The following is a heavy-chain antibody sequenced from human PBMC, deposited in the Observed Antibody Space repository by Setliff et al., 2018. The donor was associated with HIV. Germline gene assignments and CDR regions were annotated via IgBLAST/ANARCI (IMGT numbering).Heavy chain of an antibody. CDR1: GYNFNTYY. D-gene: IGHD2-2*01. CDR2: INPGSRSA. V-gene: IGHV1-46*02. CDR3: ARVYCSTTSCNDEYFYDY. Sequence: ASVKVSCKASGYNFNTYYMHFIRQAPGHGLEWMGVINPGSRSADYAQKFQGRVTLTRDTSTGTVYTQLSSLRSDDTAVYYCARVYCSTTSCNDEYFYDYWGQGTLVTVSS. J-gene: IGHJ4*01.